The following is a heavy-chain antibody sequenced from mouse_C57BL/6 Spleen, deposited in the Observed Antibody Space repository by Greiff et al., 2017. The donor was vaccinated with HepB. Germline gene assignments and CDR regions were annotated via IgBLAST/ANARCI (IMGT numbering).Heavy chain of an antibody. CDR2: INPNNGGT. D-gene: IGHD4-1*01. CDR3: AGGVGRDPYYYAMDY. J-gene: IGHJ4*01. Sequence: EVQLQQSGPELVKPGASVKISCKASGYTFTDYYMNWVKQSHGKSLEWIGDINPNNGGTSYNQKFKGKATLTVDKSSSTAYMELRSLTSEDSAVYYCAGGVGRDPYYYAMDYWGQGTSVTVSS. CDR1: GYTFTDYY. V-gene: IGHV1-26*01.